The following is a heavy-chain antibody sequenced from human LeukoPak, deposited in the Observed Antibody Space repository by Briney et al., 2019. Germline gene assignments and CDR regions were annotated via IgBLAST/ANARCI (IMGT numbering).Heavy chain of an antibody. V-gene: IGHV3-30-3*01. CDR1: GFTFSSYA. J-gene: IGHJ4*02. Sequence: PGRSLRLSCAASGFTFSSYAMHWVRQAPGKGLDWVAVISYDGSIKYYADSVKGRFTISRDNSKSTLSLQMNSLRAEDTAIYHCARDLSNVPGQYWGQGTLVTVSS. CDR3: ARDLSNVPGQY. CDR2: ISYDGSIK. D-gene: IGHD3-10*02.